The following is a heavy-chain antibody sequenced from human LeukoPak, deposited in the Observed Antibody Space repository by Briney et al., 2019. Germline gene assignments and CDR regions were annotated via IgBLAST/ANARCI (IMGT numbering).Heavy chain of an antibody. CDR2: MDNFGYK. J-gene: IGHJ4*02. CDR1: GFSVNNNY. D-gene: IGHD3-10*01. Sequence: TGGSLRLPCAASGFSVNNNYMNWVRQATGKGLEWVSLMDNFGYKHYADSVEGRVTISGDSSRNTVYLQLNSLRAEDTAVYYCAGGSYYGSGSRPGYIEYWGQGTLVTVSS. CDR3: AGGSYYGSGSRPGYIEY. V-gene: IGHV3-53*01.